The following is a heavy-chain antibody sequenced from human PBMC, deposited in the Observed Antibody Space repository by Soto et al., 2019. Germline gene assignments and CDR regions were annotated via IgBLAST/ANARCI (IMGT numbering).Heavy chain of an antibody. J-gene: IGHJ4*02. CDR2: IKVDGSET. V-gene: IGHV3-7*03. CDR1: GFTFGNYW. D-gene: IGHD3-10*01. Sequence: PGGSLRLSCAASGFTFGNYWMTWVRQAPGKELERVANIKVDGSETYYVDSVKGRFIISRDNAKNSVYLQMNSLRAEDTAVYYCTRDRGWQTVDYWGQGTLVTISS. CDR3: TRDRGWQTVDY.